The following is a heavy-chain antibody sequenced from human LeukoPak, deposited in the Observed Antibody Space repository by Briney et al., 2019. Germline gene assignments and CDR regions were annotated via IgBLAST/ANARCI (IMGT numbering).Heavy chain of an antibody. CDR2: IYYSGST. D-gene: IGHD6-13*01. J-gene: IGHJ4*02. Sequence: PSETLSLTCTVSGGSISSSSYYWGWIRQPPGKGLEWIGSIYYSGSTYYNPSLKSRVTISVDTSKNQFSLKLSSVTAADTAVYYCAREYSGIAAAGTFDYWGQGTLVTVSS. CDR3: AREYSGIAAAGTFDY. CDR1: GGSISSSSYY. V-gene: IGHV4-39*07.